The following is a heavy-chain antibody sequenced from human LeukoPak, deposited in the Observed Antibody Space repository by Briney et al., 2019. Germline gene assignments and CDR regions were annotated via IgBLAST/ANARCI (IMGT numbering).Heavy chain of an antibody. CDR2: INPNSGGT. CDR1: GYTFTGYY. V-gene: IGHV1-2*02. Sequence: AASVTVSCMASGYTFTGYYMHWVRQAPGQGLEWMGWINPNSGGTNYAQKFQGRVTMTRDTSISTAYMELSRLRSDDTAVYYCARDMFAGTTSSPFDIWGQGTMVTGSS. CDR3: ARDMFAGTTSSPFDI. D-gene: IGHD1-7*01. J-gene: IGHJ3*02.